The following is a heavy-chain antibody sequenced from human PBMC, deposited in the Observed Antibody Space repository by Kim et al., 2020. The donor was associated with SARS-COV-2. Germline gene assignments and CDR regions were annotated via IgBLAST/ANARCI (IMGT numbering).Heavy chain of an antibody. J-gene: IGHJ6*03. D-gene: IGHD1-7*01. CDR1: GFSLFTRGIC. CDR3: ARIRGTGTTRAPSYHYYMDV. V-gene: IGHV2-70*11. Sequence: SGPTLVNPTQTLTLTRTFSGFSLFTRGICVNWIRQPPGKALEWLARIDWDDYKYYNTSLKTRLTISKDTSKNQVVLTMTNMDPVDTATYYCARIRGTGTTRAPSYHYYMDVWGKGTTVTVSS. CDR2: IDWDDYK.